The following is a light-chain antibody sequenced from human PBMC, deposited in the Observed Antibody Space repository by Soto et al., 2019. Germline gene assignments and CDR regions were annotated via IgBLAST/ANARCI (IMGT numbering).Light chain of an antibody. CDR2: DAS. CDR1: QSVSSY. CDR3: QQRSNWP. Sequence: IVLTQSPATLSLSPGERATLSCRASQSVSSYLAWYQQKPGQAPRLLIYDASARATGIPARFSGSGSETDFTLTISSLEPEDFAVYYCQQRSNWPFGGGTKVEIK. V-gene: IGKV3-11*01. J-gene: IGKJ4*01.